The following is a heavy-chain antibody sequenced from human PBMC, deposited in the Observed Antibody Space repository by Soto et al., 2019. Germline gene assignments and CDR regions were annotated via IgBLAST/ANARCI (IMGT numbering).Heavy chain of an antibody. CDR2: IIPIFGTA. J-gene: IGHJ6*02. D-gene: IGHD3-16*01. CDR3: ATQGDLSMDV. Sequence: GASVKVSCKASGGTFSSYAISWVRQAPGQGLEWMGGIIPIFGTANYAQKFQGRVTITADESTSTAYMELSSLRSEDTAVYYCATQGDLSMDVWGQGTTVTVSS. CDR1: GGTFSSYA. V-gene: IGHV1-69*13.